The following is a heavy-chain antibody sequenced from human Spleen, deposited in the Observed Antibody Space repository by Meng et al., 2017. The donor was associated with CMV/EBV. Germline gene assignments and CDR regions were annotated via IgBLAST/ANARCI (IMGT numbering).Heavy chain of an antibody. V-gene: IGHV3-21*01. J-gene: IGHJ2*01. Sequence: GGSLRLSCAASRFTFSSYSMNWVRQARGRGLEWVSSISSETTYIYYADSVKGRFTISRDNAKNSLYLQMNSLRAEDTAVYYCARQGKYCSSTSCTANVYWYFDLWGRGTLVTVSS. CDR2: ISSETTYI. D-gene: IGHD2-2*01. CDR1: RFTFSSYS. CDR3: ARQGKYCSSTSCTANVYWYFDL.